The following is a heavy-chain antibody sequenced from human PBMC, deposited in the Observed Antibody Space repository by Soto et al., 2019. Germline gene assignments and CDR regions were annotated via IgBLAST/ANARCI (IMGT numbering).Heavy chain of an antibody. V-gene: IGHV3-30*18. J-gene: IGHJ6*02. CDR2: ISYDGSNK. CDR1: GFTFSSYG. CDR3: AKGENRKGYSSSWYNGPGYYYYYYGMDV. Sequence: GGSLRLSCAASGFTFSSYGMHWVRQAPGKGLEWVAVISYDGSNKYYADSVKGRFTISRDNSKNTLYLQMNSLRAEDTAVYYCAKGENRKGYSSSWYNGPGYYYYYYGMDVWGQGTTVTVSS. D-gene: IGHD6-13*01.